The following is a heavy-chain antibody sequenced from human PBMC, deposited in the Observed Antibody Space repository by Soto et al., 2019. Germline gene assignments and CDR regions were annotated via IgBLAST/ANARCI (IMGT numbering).Heavy chain of an antibody. V-gene: IGHV4-34*01. Sequence: QVQLQQWGAGLLKPSETLSLTCAVYGGSFSGYYLSWIRQPPGQGLEWIGGINPSGSTNYNPSLKSRVTISVDTSKNQFSLKLSSVTAADTAVYYCASYPGYSSIWYIYYWGQGTLVTVSS. CDR2: INPSGST. J-gene: IGHJ4*02. D-gene: IGHD6-13*01. CDR1: GGSFSGYY. CDR3: ASYPGYSSIWYIYY.